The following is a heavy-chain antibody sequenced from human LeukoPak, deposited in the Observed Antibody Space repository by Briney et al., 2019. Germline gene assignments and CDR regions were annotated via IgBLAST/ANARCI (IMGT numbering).Heavy chain of an antibody. Sequence: ASVKVSCKASGYTFTSYGISWVRQAPGQGLEWMGWISAYNGNTNYAQKLQGRVTMTTDTSTSTAYMELRSLRSDDTAVYYCARTIVVVPAANNWFDPWGQGTLVTVSS. CDR1: GYTFTSYG. J-gene: IGHJ5*02. V-gene: IGHV1-18*01. D-gene: IGHD2-2*01. CDR2: ISAYNGNT. CDR3: ARTIVVVPAANNWFDP.